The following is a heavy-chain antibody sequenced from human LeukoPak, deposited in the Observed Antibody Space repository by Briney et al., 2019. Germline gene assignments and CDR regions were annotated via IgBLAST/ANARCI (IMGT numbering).Heavy chain of an antibody. D-gene: IGHD2-2*01. Sequence: ASVKVSCKASGGTFSSYAISWVRQAPGQGLERMGGIIPIFGTANYAQKFQGRVTITADKSTSTAYMELSSLRSEDTAVYYCASSPHCSSTSCYSGNWFDPWGQGTLVTVSS. J-gene: IGHJ5*02. CDR1: GGTFSSYA. CDR2: IIPIFGTA. V-gene: IGHV1-69*06. CDR3: ASSPHCSSTSCYSGNWFDP.